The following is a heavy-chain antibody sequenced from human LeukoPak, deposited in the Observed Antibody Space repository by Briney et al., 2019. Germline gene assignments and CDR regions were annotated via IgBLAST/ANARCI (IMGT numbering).Heavy chain of an antibody. CDR2: LSYNGKI. CDR1: GGSISSYY. D-gene: IGHD3-9*01. V-gene: IGHV4-59*01. CDR3: ARVPPDYDILTGYLRGHYYYMDV. Sequence: PSESLSLTCTVSGGSISSYYWSWIRQPPGKGLEWIGYLSYNGKINYNPSLKSRVTISVDTFKNQFSLKLSSVTAADTAVYYCARVPPDYDILTGYLRGHYYYMDVWGKGTTVTGSS. J-gene: IGHJ6*03.